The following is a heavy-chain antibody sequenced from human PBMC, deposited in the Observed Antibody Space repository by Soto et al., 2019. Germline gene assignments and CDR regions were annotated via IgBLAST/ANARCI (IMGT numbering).Heavy chain of an antibody. J-gene: IGHJ5*02. CDR2: INHSGST. Sequence: QVQLQQWGAGLLKPSETLSLTCAVYGGSFSGYYWSWIRQPPGKGLEWIGEINHSGSTNYNPSLRSRVTISVDTSKNQFSLKLSSVTAADTAVYYCARGGGLGYCSGGSCSYNWFDPWGQGTLVTVSS. CDR1: GGSFSGYY. V-gene: IGHV4-34*01. D-gene: IGHD2-15*01. CDR3: ARGGGLGYCSGGSCSYNWFDP.